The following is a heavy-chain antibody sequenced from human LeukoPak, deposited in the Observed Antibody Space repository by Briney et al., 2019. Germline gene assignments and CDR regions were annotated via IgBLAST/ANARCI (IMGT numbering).Heavy chain of an antibody. V-gene: IGHV3-21*01. J-gene: IGHJ4*02. Sequence: GGSLRLSCAASGFTFSSYSMNWVRQAPGKGLEWVSSISSSSSYIYYADSVKGRFTISRDNAKNSLYLQMNSLRAEDTAVYYCAREPGVRDYFAYWGQRPLVTVSS. D-gene: IGHD3-10*01. CDR2: ISSSSSYI. CDR3: AREPGVRDYFAY. CDR1: GFTFSSYS.